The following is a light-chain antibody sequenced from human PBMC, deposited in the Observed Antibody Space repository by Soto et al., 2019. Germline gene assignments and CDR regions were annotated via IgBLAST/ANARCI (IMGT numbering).Light chain of an antibody. CDR3: QQHGQWPIT. CDR1: QGLSSY. J-gene: IGKJ5*01. V-gene: IGKV1-9*01. CDR2: AAF. Sequence: DIQLTQSPSFLSASVGDRVTITCRASQGLSSYLAWYQQKPGKAPNLLIYAAFTLQSGVPSRFSGSGSGTEFTLTISSLQPEDFATYYCQQHGQWPITFGQGTRLEIK.